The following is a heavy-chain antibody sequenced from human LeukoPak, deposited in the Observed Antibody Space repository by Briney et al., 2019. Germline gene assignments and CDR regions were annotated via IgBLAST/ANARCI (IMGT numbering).Heavy chain of an antibody. J-gene: IGHJ4*02. CDR2: ISGGTT. V-gene: IGHV3-23*01. D-gene: IGHD3-10*01. CDR3: AKSVYHSGNY. CDR1: GFTISTYS. Sequence: TGGSLRLSCAASGFTISTYSMSWVRQAPGKGLEWVSSISGGTTYYADSVKGRFTISRDNSKNTVSLQMNSLRAEDTAVYYCAKSVYHSGNYWGQGTLVTVSS.